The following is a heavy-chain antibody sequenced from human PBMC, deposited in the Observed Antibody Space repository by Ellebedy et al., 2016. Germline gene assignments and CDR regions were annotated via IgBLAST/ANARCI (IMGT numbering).Heavy chain of an antibody. J-gene: IGHJ3*02. CDR2: INHSGST. D-gene: IGHD3-9*01. Sequence: SETLSLTCAVYGGSFSGYYWSWIRQPPGKGLEWIGEINHSGSTNYNPSLKSRVTISVDTSKNQFSLKLSSVTAADTAVYYCARGQAYYDILTGPVELGAFDIWGQGTMVTVSS. CDR1: GGSFSGYY. V-gene: IGHV4-34*01. CDR3: ARGQAYYDILTGPVELGAFDI.